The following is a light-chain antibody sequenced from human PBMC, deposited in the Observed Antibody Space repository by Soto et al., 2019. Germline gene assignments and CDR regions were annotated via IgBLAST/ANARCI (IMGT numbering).Light chain of an antibody. CDR3: QQLNSYPST. CDR1: QGISSY. V-gene: IGKV1-9*01. J-gene: IGKJ1*01. CDR2: AAS. Sequence: DIQLTQSPSFLSASVGDRVTITCRASQGISSYLAWYQQKPGKAPNLLIYAASTLQSGVPSRFSGSGSGTEFTLTISSLQPEDFATYYCQQLNSYPSTFGQGTKVEIK.